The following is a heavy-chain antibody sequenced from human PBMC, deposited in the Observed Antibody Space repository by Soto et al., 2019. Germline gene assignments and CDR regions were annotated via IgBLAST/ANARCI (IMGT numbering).Heavy chain of an antibody. J-gene: IGHJ4*02. V-gene: IGHV4-59*01. CDR3: ARGVGSSPPRY. Sequence: QVQLQESGPGQVKPSETLSLTCTISGGSISVYYWSWVRQPPGHELEWIGYIYASGSPYYNPSLSSRVTISADTSNNQISLKLTSPTAADTAVYYCARGVGSSPPRYWGRGTLVTVSS. CDR1: GGSISVYY. CDR2: IYASGSP. D-gene: IGHD1-26*01.